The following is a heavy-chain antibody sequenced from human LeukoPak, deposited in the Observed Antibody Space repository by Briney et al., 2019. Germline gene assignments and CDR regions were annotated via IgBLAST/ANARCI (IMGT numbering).Heavy chain of an antibody. J-gene: IGHJ4*02. D-gene: IGHD1-1*01. CDR1: GGSISSYY. V-gene: IGHV4-59*01. CDR2: SYHRGST. Sequence: SETLSLTCTVSGGSISSYYWGWIRQPPGKGLEWIGWSYHRGSTSYNPSLKSRVAISVDTSKNQFSLRLSSVTAADTAVYYCTRDRELGYWGQGTLVTASS. CDR3: TRDRELGY.